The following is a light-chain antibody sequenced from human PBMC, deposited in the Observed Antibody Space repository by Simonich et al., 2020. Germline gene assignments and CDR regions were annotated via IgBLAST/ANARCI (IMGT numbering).Light chain of an antibody. Sequence: DIVMTQTPLSLSVTPGQPASISCKSSQSLLHSDGKTYLYWYLQKPGQSPQLLIYEVSHRFSGVPDRFSGSLSGTDFTLKISRVEAEDVGVYYCMQSIQLPRTFGQGTKVEIK. CDR1: QSLLHSDGKTY. V-gene: IGKV2D-29*02. CDR3: MQSIQLPRT. CDR2: EVS. J-gene: IGKJ1*01.